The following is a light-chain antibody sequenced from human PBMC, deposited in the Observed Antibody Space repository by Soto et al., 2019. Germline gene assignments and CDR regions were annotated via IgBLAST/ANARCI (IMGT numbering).Light chain of an antibody. V-gene: IGKV3-11*01. J-gene: IGKJ1*01. Sequence: EIVLTQSPATLSLSPGERATLSCRASQSVSSYLAWYQQKPGQGPRLLIYDASTRATDIPARFTGSGSGTDFTLTISSLEPEDFAVYFCQQRSTWTFGQGTKVEI. CDR2: DAS. CDR1: QSVSSY. CDR3: QQRSTWT.